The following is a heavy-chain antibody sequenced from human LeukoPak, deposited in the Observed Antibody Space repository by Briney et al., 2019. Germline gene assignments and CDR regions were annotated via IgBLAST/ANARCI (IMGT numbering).Heavy chain of an antibody. V-gene: IGHV3-11*04. CDR2: ISGSGSDI. J-gene: IGHJ1*01. Sequence: PGGSLRLSCVVSGFSFGDSYMTWIRQTPGKGLESLAYISGSGSDIYYADSVKGRFTISRDNSKNTLYLQMNSLRAEDTAVYYCAKASVAGTVEYFQHWGQGTLVTVSS. CDR3: AKASVAGTVEYFQH. CDR1: GFSFGDSY. D-gene: IGHD6-19*01.